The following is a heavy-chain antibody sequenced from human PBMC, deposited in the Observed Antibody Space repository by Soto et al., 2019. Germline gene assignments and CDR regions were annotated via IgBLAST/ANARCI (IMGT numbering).Heavy chain of an antibody. V-gene: IGHV1-69*13. J-gene: IGHJ3*02. CDR1: GGTFSSYA. Sequence: ASVKVSCKASGGTFSSYAISWVRQAPGQGLEWMGGIIPIFGTANYAQKFQGRVTITADESTSTAYMELSSLRSEDTAVYYCARDIGMATTGAFEIWGQGTMVTVSS. D-gene: IGHD5-12*01. CDR3: ARDIGMATTGAFEI. CDR2: IIPIFGTA.